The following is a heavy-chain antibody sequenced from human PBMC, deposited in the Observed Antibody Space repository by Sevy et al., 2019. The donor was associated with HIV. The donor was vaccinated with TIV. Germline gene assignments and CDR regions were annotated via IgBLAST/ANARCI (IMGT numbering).Heavy chain of an antibody. D-gene: IGHD5-18*01. V-gene: IGHV3-7*04. CDR3: ARGYSNLRGYSYGTYHFDY. CDR2: IKQDGSEK. Sequence: GGSLRLSCAASGFTFSSYWMSWVRQAPGKGLEWVANIKQDGSEKYYVDSVKGRFTISRDNAKNSLYLQMNSLRAEDTAVYYCARGYSNLRGYSYGTYHFDYWGQGTLVTVSS. J-gene: IGHJ4*02. CDR1: GFTFSSYW.